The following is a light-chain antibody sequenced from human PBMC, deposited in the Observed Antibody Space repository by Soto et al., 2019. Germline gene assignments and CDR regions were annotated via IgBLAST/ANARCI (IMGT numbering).Light chain of an antibody. V-gene: IGKV1-5*03. J-gene: IGKJ4*01. CDR1: QSISSW. Sequence: DIQMTQSPSTLSASVGDRVTSTCRASQSISSWLAWYQQKPGKAPKLLIYKASGLESGVPSRFSGSGSGTDFTLTIRSLQPDDFATYYCQQYNSYSPLTFGGGTTGDIK. CDR3: QQYNSYSPLT. CDR2: KAS.